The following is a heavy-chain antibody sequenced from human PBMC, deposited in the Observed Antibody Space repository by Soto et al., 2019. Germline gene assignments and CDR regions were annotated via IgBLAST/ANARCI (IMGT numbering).Heavy chain of an antibody. CDR1: GYTLTELS. Sequence: GASVKVSCKVSGYTLTELSIHWVRQAPGKGLEWMGGFDPEDGETIYAQKFQGRVTMTRDTSTGTAYMELSRLRSDDTAVYYCARAGRGVSLYLDAFDIWGQGTMVTVSS. J-gene: IGHJ3*02. CDR2: FDPEDGET. CDR3: ARAGRGVSLYLDAFDI. V-gene: IGHV1-24*01.